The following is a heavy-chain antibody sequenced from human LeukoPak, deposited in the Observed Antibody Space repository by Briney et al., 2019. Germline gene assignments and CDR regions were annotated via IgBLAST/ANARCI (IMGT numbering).Heavy chain of an antibody. CDR3: AAGTPNIVGHDAFDI. Sequence: GASVRVSCKASGFTFTSSAMQWVRQARGQRLEWIGWIVVGSGNTNYAQKFQERVTITRDMSTSTAYMELSSLRSEDTAVYYCAAGTPNIVGHDAFDIWGQGTMVTVSS. CDR1: GFTFTSSA. J-gene: IGHJ3*02. V-gene: IGHV1-58*02. D-gene: IGHD1-26*01. CDR2: IVVGSGNT.